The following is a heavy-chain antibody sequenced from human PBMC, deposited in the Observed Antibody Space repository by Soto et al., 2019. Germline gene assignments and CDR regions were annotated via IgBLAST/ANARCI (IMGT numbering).Heavy chain of an antibody. V-gene: IGHV3-30-3*01. CDR1: GFTFSSYA. CDR2: ISYDGSNK. CDR3: ARDLAKAMGKYYYYYSGMDV. J-gene: IGHJ6*02. Sequence: PGGSLSLSCAASGFTFSSYAMHWVRQAPGKGLEWVAVISYDGSNKYYADSVKGRFTISRDNSKNTLYLQMNSLRAEDTAVYYCARDLAKAMGKYYYYYSGMDVSGQGTKVTVYS. D-gene: IGHD5-18*01.